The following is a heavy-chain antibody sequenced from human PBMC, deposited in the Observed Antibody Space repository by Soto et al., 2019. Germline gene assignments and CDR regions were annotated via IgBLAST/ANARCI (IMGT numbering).Heavy chain of an antibody. D-gene: IGHD6-13*01. CDR2: ISGSGGST. Sequence: GGSLRLSCAASGFTFSSYAMSWVRQAPGKGLEWVSAISGSGGSTYYADSVKGRFTISRDNSKNTLYLQMNSLRAEDTAVYYCAKDPLELRQLVGYHYFDYWGQGTLVTVFS. J-gene: IGHJ4*02. CDR3: AKDPLELRQLVGYHYFDY. CDR1: GFTFSSYA. V-gene: IGHV3-23*01.